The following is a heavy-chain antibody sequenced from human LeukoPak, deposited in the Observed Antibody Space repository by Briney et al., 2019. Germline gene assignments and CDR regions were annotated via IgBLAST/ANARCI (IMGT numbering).Heavy chain of an antibody. D-gene: IGHD3-10*01. CDR3: ARDSRGFGELFY. Sequence: PSETLSLTCAVYGGSFSGYYWSWIRQPPGKGLEWIGYIYYSGSTNYNPSLKSRVTISVDTSKNQFSLKLSSVTAADTAVYYCARDSRGFGELFYWGQGTLVTVSS. CDR1: GGSFSGYY. CDR2: IYYSGST. V-gene: IGHV4-59*01. J-gene: IGHJ4*02.